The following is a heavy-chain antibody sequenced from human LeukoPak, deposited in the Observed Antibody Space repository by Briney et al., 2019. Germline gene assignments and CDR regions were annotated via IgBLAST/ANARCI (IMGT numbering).Heavy chain of an antibody. V-gene: IGHV4-59*01. J-gene: IGHJ4*02. CDR3: AREAAGRFDY. CDR1: GGSISSYY. Sequence: SETLSLTCTVSGGSISSYYWSWIRQPPGKGLEWIGYIYYSGSTNYNPSLKSRVTISVDTSKNQFSLKLSSGTAADTAVYYCAREAAGRFDYWGQGTLVTVSS. CDR2: IYYSGST. D-gene: IGHD6-13*01.